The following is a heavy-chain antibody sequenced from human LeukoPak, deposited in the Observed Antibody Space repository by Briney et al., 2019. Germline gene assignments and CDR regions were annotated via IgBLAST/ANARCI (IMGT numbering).Heavy chain of an antibody. CDR1: GGSISSSSYY. Sequence: SETLSLTCTVSGGSISSSSYYWGWIRQPPGKGLEWIGSIYYSGSTYYNPSLKSRVTMSIDTSKNEFSLKLSSGTAADTAVYYCARDRGIDLFIGFQHWGQGTLVTVSS. D-gene: IGHD6-13*01. V-gene: IGHV4-39*07. J-gene: IGHJ1*01. CDR3: ARDRGIDLFIGFQH. CDR2: IYYSGST.